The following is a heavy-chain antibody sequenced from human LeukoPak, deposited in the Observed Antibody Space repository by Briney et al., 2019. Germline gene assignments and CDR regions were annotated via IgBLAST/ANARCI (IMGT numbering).Heavy chain of an antibody. CDR2: ITNDGSST. CDR3: ANLRIAAAGRPYNWFDP. J-gene: IGHJ5*02. V-gene: IGHV3-74*01. D-gene: IGHD6-13*01. Sequence: PGGSLRLSCAASGLTFSSHWMHWVRQAPGKGLVWVSRITNDGSSTTYADSVKGRFTISRDNSKNTLYLQMNSLRAEDTAVYYCANLRIAAAGRPYNWFDPWGQGTLVTVSS. CDR1: GLTFSSHW.